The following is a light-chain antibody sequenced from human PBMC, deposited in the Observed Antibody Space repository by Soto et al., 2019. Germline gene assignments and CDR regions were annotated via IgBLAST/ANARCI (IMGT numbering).Light chain of an antibody. V-gene: IGKV3-15*01. CDR2: GAS. CDR3: QQYNDWPLT. Sequence: EKVMTQSPAALSVSPGERATLSCRASQSVNSNLAWYQQKPGQAPRLLLYGASTMATGIPARFSGSASGTEFTLTISSLQSEDSAVYYCQQYNDWPLTFGGGTKVGIK. J-gene: IGKJ4*01. CDR1: QSVNSN.